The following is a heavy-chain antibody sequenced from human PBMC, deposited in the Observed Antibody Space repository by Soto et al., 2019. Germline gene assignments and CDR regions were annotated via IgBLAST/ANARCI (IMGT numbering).Heavy chain of an antibody. CDR1: GGSISDHY. Sequence: VQVQESGPGLVKPSETLSLTCTVSGGSISDHYWHWFRQSDGKRLEWIGRIHSGGATDYSPSLRSRLDMSIDTSKNQLSLRLNYMTAADTAVYYCARISGGPICWGRGTLVTVSS. CDR2: IHSGGAT. CDR3: ARISGGPIC. J-gene: IGHJ4*02. D-gene: IGHD2-15*01. V-gene: IGHV4-4*07.